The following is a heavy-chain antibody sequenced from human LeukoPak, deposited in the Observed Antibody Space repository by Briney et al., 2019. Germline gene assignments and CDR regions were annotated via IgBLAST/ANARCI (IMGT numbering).Heavy chain of an antibody. CDR1: GYTFSSYD. D-gene: IGHD2-2*01. V-gene: IGHV1-8*01. J-gene: IGHJ4*02. CDR2: MNPNSGNT. CDR3: ARRYCSSTSCHYFDY. Sequence: GASVKVSRKASGYTFSSYDINWVRQATGQGLEWMGWMNPNSGNTGYAQKFQGRVTMTRNTSISTAYMELSSLRSEDTAVYYCARRYCSSTSCHYFDYWGQGTLVTVSS.